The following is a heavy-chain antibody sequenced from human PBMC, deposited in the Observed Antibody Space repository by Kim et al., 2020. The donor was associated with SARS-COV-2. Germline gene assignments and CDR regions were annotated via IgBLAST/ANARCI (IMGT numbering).Heavy chain of an antibody. J-gene: IGHJ4*02. Sequence: GGSLRLSCAASGLTFSNSAMTWVRQGPGKGLEWVSTIGGSGVTTYYADSVKGRFTISRDNSANTVFLQMNSLRAEDTALYYCAKNYRFFDSWGQGALVTV. CDR2: IGGSGVTT. CDR3: AKNYRFFDS. D-gene: IGHD1-7*01. CDR1: GLTFSNSA. V-gene: IGHV3-23*01.